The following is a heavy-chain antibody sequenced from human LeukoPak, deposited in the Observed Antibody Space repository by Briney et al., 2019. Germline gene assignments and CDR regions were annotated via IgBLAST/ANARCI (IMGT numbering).Heavy chain of an antibody. CDR1: GDSIGSHY. CDR3: ARALQPGVYAFDI. D-gene: IGHD6-13*01. V-gene: IGHV4-59*11. CDR2: IYYSGST. J-gene: IGHJ3*02. Sequence: SETLSLTCTVSGDSIGSHYWSWIRQPPGKGLEWIGYIYYSGSTNYNPSLKSRVTISVDTSKNQFSLKLSSVTAADTAVYYCARALQPGVYAFDIWGQGTMVTVSS.